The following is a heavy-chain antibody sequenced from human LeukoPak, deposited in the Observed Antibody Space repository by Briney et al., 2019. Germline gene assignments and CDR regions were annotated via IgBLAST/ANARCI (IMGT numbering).Heavy chain of an antibody. CDR1: GFTFDDYA. J-gene: IGHJ4*02. Sequence: GGSLRLSCAASGFTFDDYAMHWVRQAPGKGLEWVSGISWNSGSIGYADSVKGRFTISRDNAKNSLYLQMNSLRAEDTALYYCAKERYYYDSSGYYAYFDYWGQGTLVTVSP. V-gene: IGHV3-9*01. D-gene: IGHD3-22*01. CDR3: AKERYYYDSSGYYAYFDY. CDR2: ISWNSGSI.